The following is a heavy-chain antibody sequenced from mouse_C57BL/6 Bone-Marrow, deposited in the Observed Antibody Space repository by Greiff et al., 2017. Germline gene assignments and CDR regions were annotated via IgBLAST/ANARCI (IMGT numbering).Heavy chain of an antibody. D-gene: IGHD1-1*01. J-gene: IGHJ1*03. Sequence: QVTLKVCGPGILQPSQTLSLTCSFSGFSLRTFGMGVGWIRQPSGKGLEWLAHIWWDDDTYYNPALKSRLTISKDTSKIQVFRKIANVDTADTATYYCARMGYSSTLHFPYWYFDVWGTGTTGTVSS. CDR3: ARMGYSSTLHFPYWYFDV. CDR2: IWWDDDT. CDR1: GFSLRTFGMG. V-gene: IGHV8-8*01.